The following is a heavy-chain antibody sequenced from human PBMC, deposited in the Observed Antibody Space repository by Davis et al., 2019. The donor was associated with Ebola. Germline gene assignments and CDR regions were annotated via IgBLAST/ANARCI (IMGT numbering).Heavy chain of an antibody. J-gene: IGHJ6*02. CDR2: IYYSGST. CDR3: ARGEYSSPRLAPRRYYYYGMDV. CDR1: GGSVSSSSYY. D-gene: IGHD6-6*01. V-gene: IGHV4-39*07. Sequence: SETLSLTCTVSGGSVSSSSYYWGWIRQPPGKGLEWIGSIYYSGSTYYNPSLKSRVTISVDTSKNQFSLKLSSVTAADTAVYYCARGEYSSPRLAPRRYYYYGMDVWGQGTTVTASS.